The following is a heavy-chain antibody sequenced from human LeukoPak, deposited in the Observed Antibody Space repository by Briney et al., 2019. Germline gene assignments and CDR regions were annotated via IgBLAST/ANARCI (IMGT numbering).Heavy chain of an antibody. CDR2: INHSGST. CDR1: GGSFSGYY. Sequence: SETLSLTCAVYGGSFSGYYWSWIRQPPGKGLGWIGEINHSGSTNYNPSLKSRVTISIDTSKNQFSLKLSSVTAADTAVYYCARDGGYSYGYAYWGQGTLVTVSS. V-gene: IGHV4-34*01. J-gene: IGHJ4*02. CDR3: ARDGGYSYGYAY. D-gene: IGHD5-18*01.